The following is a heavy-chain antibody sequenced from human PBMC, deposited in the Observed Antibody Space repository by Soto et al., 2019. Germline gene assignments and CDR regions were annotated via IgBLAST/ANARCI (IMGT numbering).Heavy chain of an antibody. Sequence: QVQLVESAGGVVQPGRSLRLSCVASGFKFTDYGLNWVRQTPGKGLERVAISWFDGSIAYYAESVKGRFTISRDDSRNTVYLHMSSLRGEDTAMYYCARDGARIDSSGKVDYWGQGTQVIVSS. CDR1: GFKFTDYG. CDR3: ARDGARIDSSGKVDY. CDR2: SWFDGSIA. D-gene: IGHD3-22*01. V-gene: IGHV3-33*01. J-gene: IGHJ4*02.